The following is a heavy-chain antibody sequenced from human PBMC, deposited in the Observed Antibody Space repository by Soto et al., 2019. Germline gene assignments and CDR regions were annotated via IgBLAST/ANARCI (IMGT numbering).Heavy chain of an antibody. V-gene: IGHV3-30-3*01. CDR2: ISYDGSNK. J-gene: IGHJ3*01. CDR3: ARVDSSGKKKGAFDV. Sequence: QVQLVESGGGVVQPGRSLRLSCAASGFTFSSYAMHWVRQAPGKGLEWVAVISYDGSNKYYADSVKGRFTISRDNSKNTLYLQMNSLRAEDTAVYYCARVDSSGKKKGAFDVWGQGKMVTVSS. D-gene: IGHD3-22*01. CDR1: GFTFSSYA.